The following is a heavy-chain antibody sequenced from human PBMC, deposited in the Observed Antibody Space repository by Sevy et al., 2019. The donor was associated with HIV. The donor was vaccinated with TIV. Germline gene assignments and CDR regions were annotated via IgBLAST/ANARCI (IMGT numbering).Heavy chain of an antibody. D-gene: IGHD2-2*01. CDR2: ISAYNGNT. J-gene: IGHJ5*02. V-gene: IGHV1-18*01. Sequence: ASVKVSCKASGYTFTSYGISWVRQAPGQGLEWMGWISAYNGNTNYAQKLQGRVTMTTDTSTGTAYMELGSLRSEDTAVYYCARNPHLGYCSSTSCYLAWFDPWGQGTLVTVSS. CDR3: ARNPHLGYCSSTSCYLAWFDP. CDR1: GYTFTSYG.